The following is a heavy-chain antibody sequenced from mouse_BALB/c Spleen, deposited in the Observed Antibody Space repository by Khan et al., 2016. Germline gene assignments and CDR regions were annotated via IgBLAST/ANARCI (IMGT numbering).Heavy chain of an antibody. J-gene: IGHJ2*01. V-gene: IGHV2-6-4*01. CDR2: IWGGGST. CDR1: GFSLSRYS. D-gene: IGHD4-1*01. Sequence: QVQLKESGPGLVAPSQSLSITCTVSGFSLSRYSVHWVRQPPGKGLAWLGMIWGGGSTDYNSALKSRLTISEDNSKSQVFLKMSRLQTDGSAICYCARDPLTGAFDYWGQGTTLTVSS. CDR3: ARDPLTGAFDY.